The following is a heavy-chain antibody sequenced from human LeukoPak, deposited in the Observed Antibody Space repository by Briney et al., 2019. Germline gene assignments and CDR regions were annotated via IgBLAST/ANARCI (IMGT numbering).Heavy chain of an antibody. CDR3: VRAPIVVVPAAIQGAFDI. D-gene: IGHD2-2*01. Sequence: GRSLRLSCAASGFTFRSYAMHWVRQAPGKGLEWVAVISYDGSNKYYADSVKGRFTISRDNSKNTLYLQMNSLRAEDTAVYYCVRAPIVVVPAAIQGAFDIWGQGTMVTVSS. CDR2: ISYDGSNK. CDR1: GFTFRSYA. V-gene: IGHV3-30*04. J-gene: IGHJ3*02.